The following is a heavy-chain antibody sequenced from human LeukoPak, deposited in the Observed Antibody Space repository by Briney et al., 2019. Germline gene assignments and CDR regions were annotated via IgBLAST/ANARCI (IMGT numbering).Heavy chain of an antibody. J-gene: IGHJ3*02. Sequence: SETLSLTCAVYGGSFSGYYWSWIRQPPGKGLEWIGEINHSGSTNYNPSLKSRVTISVDTSKNQLSLKLSSVTAADTAVYYCARDSEYGSDDAFDIWGQGTMVTVSS. CDR3: ARDSEYGSDDAFDI. D-gene: IGHD3-10*01. V-gene: IGHV4-34*01. CDR2: INHSGST. CDR1: GGSFSGYY.